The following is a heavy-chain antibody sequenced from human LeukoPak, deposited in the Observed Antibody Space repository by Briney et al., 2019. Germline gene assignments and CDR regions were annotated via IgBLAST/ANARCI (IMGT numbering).Heavy chain of an antibody. Sequence: PSETLSLTCTVSGGSITTYYWSWIRQPPGRGLEWIGYISYSGNTNYNPSLKSRVTMSIDKSKNQFSMKLTSVTAADTAIYYCAGNIRIWSDYAWDVGGKGPAFTVSS. CDR3: AGNIRIWSDYAWDV. V-gene: IGHV4-59*01. CDR1: GGSITTYY. D-gene: IGHD2/OR15-2a*01. CDR2: ISYSGNT. J-gene: IGHJ6*04.